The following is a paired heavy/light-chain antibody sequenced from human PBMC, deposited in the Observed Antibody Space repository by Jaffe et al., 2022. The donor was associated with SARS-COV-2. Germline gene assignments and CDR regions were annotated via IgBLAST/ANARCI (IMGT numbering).Heavy chain of an antibody. Sequence: QITLKESGPTLVKPTQTLTLTCTFSGFSLSTSGVAVGWIRQPPGKALEWLALIYWDDDKRYSPSLKSRLSITKDTSKNQVVLTMTNMDPVDTATYYCAHRKRGYCTTTSCSLFDYWGQGTLVTVSS. D-gene: IGHD2-2*01. CDR3: AHRKRGYCTTTSCSLFDY. V-gene: IGHV2-5*02. CDR1: GFSLSTSGVA. CDR2: IYWDDDK. J-gene: IGHJ4*02.
Light chain of an antibody. CDR2: YYSDSDK. CDR3: MIWSSNAWV. J-gene: IGLJ3*02. CDR1: SDINVGSYN. Sequence: QPVLTQPPSSSASPGESARLTCTLPSDINVGSYNIYWYQQKPGSPPRFLLYYYSDSDKGQGSGVPSRFSGSKDASANTGILLISGLQSEDEADYYCMIWSSNAWVFGGGTKLTVL. V-gene: IGLV5-37*01.